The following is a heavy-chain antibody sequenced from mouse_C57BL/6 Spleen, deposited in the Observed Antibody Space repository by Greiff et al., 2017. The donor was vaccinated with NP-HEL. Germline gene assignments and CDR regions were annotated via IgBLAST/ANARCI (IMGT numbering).Heavy chain of an antibody. CDR2: LDPSDSYT. V-gene: IGHV1-69*01. CDR3: ANSNFDY. J-gene: IGHJ2*01. CDR1: GYTFTSYW. Sequence: QVQLQQPGAELVMPGASVKLSCKASGYTFTSYWMHWVQQSPGQGLEWIGELDPSDSYTNYNQKFKGKSTLTVDKSSSTAYMQLSSLTSEDSAVYYCANSNFDYWGQGTTLTVSS. D-gene: IGHD2-5*01.